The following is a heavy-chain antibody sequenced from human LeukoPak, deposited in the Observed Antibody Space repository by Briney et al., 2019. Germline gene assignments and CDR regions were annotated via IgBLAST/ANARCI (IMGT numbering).Heavy chain of an antibody. CDR3: ARDRDSTTWKIFDY. CDR2: VYYSGSP. CDR1: GGSISSYY. Sequence: SETLSLTCTVSGGSISSYYWSWIRQPAGKGLEWIGSVYYSGSPYYNPSLKSRVTMSVDTSMNQFSLKLTSVTAADTAVFYCARDRDSTTWKIFDYWGQGILVSVSS. D-gene: IGHD2/OR15-2a*01. V-gene: IGHV4-4*07. J-gene: IGHJ4*02.